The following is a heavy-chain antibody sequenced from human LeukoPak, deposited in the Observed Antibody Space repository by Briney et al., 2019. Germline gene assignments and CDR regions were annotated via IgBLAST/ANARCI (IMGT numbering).Heavy chain of an antibody. CDR1: GGSISSYY. CDR2: IYTSGST. CDR3: ASFPRGDY. J-gene: IGHJ4*02. Sequence: SETLSLTCTVSGGSISSYYWGWIRQPPGKGLDWIGYIYTSGSTNYNPSLKSRVTISVDTSKNQFSLKLSSVTAADTAVYYCASFPRGDYWGQGTLVTVSS. V-gene: IGHV4-4*09.